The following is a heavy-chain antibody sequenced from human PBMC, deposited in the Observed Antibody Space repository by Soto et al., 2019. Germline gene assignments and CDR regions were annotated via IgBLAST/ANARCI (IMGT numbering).Heavy chain of an antibody. J-gene: IGHJ6*03. V-gene: IGHV4-59*01. CDR3: ARDAYYGDYVGYYYYYMDV. CDR1: GGSISSYY. D-gene: IGHD4-17*01. CDR2: IYYSGST. Sequence: SETLSLTYTVSGGSISSYYWSWIRQPPGKGLEWIGYIYYSGSTNYNPSLKSRVTISVDTSKNQFSLKLSSVTAADTAVYYCARDAYYGDYVGYYYYYMDVWGKGTTVTVSS.